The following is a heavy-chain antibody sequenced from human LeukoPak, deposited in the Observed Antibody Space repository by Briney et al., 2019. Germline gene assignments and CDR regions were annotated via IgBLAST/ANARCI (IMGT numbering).Heavy chain of an antibody. CDR3: ARERRYSGSGYYFDS. D-gene: IGHD5-12*01. Sequence: SETLSLTCNVSGGSISSSYWNWIRQPPGKGREWIGYIYYSGSTNYNPSLESRVSISVDTSKNQFSLKLSSVTAADTAVYYCARERRYSGSGYYFDSWGQGTLVSVSS. J-gene: IGHJ4*02. CDR1: GGSISSSY. V-gene: IGHV4-59*01. CDR2: IYYSGST.